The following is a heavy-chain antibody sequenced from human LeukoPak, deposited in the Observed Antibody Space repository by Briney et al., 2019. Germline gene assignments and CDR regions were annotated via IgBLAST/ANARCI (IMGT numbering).Heavy chain of an antibody. J-gene: IGHJ6*02. CDR3: VKDLVTNDFWSGYSDSYYGMDV. D-gene: IGHD3-3*01. CDR1: GFTFSNYG. Sequence: GRSLRLSCAASGFTFSNYGMHWVRQAPGKGPEWVAVISYDGSNKYYADSVKGRFTISRDNSKNTLNLQMNSLRAEDTAVYYCVKDLVTNDFWSGYSDSYYGMDVWGQGTTVTVSS. CDR2: ISYDGSNK. V-gene: IGHV3-30*18.